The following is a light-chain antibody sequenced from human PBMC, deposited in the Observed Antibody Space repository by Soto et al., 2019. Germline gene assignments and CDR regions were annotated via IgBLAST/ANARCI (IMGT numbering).Light chain of an antibody. CDR2: GAS. CDR1: QSILFRSNNKNY. J-gene: IGKJ1*01. Sequence: DIVMTPSPDSLAVSLGERATFNCRSSQSILFRSNNKNYLSWYQQKLGQAPRLLIYGASTRATGIPARCSGSGSGTEFTLTISSLQSEDFAVYYCQQYNNWPRTFGQGTKVDIK. CDR3: QQYNNWPRT. V-gene: IGKV4-1*01.